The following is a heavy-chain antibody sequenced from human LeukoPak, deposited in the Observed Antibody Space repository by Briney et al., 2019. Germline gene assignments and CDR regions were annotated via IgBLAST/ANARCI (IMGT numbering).Heavy chain of an antibody. J-gene: IGHJ4*02. V-gene: IGHV1-8*02. CDR2: MNPNSGNT. D-gene: IGHD6-19*01. Sequence: ASVKVSCKASGYTFTSYDINWVRQATGQGLEWMGWMNPNSGNTGYAQKFQGRVTMTRNTSISTAYMELSSLRSEDTAVYYCARALAVAGRLSPWGQLDYWGQGTLVTVSS. CDR1: GYTFTSYD. CDR3: ARALAVAGRLSPWGQLDY.